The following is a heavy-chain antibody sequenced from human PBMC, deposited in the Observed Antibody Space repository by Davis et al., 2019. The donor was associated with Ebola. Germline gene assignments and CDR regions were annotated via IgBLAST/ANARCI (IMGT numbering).Heavy chain of an antibody. CDR3: ARVRWGSLVDI. D-gene: IGHD4-23*01. V-gene: IGHV3-33*01. J-gene: IGHJ3*02. CDR2: IWYDGSNK. CDR1: GFTFSSYG. Sequence: PGGSLRLSCAASGFTFSSYGMHWVRQAPGKGLEWVAVIWYDGSNKYYADSVKGRFTISRDNSKNTLYLQMNSLRAEDTAVYYCARVRWGSLVDIWGQGTMVTVSS.